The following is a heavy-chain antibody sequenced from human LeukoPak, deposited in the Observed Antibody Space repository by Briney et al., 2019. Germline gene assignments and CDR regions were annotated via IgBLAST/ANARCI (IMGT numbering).Heavy chain of an antibody. J-gene: IGHJ6*03. D-gene: IGHD6-13*01. Sequence: ASVKVSCKASGYTFTGYYMHWVRQAPGQRLEWMGWINPNSGGTNYAQKFQGRVTMTRDTSISTAYMELSRLRSDDTAVYYCARGSYSSSWYLYYYYYMDVWGKGTTVTVSS. V-gene: IGHV1-2*02. CDR2: INPNSGGT. CDR1: GYTFTGYY. CDR3: ARGSYSSSWYLYYYYYMDV.